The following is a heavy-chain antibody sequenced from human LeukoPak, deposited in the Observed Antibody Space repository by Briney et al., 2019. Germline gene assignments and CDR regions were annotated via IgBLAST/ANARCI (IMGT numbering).Heavy chain of an antibody. CDR1: GYTFTSYY. J-gene: IGHJ4*02. CDR3: AREMAVAGSGVIDS. V-gene: IGHV1-18*04. D-gene: IGHD6-19*01. CDR2: ISTYNDNT. Sequence: ASVKVSCKASGYTFTSYYIHWVRQAPGQGLEWMGWISTYNDNTHYAQKFQGRVTMTTDTSTNTAYMELRSLRSDDTAVYYCAREMAVAGSGVIDSWGQGTLVTVSS.